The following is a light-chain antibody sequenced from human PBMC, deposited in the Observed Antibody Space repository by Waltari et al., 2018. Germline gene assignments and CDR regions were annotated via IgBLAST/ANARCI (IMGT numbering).Light chain of an antibody. V-gene: IGLV3-19*01. J-gene: IGLJ2*01. CDR1: SLRSYY. CDR3: NSRDSSGNHLV. Sequence: SSELTQDPAVSVALGQTVRLTCNGDSLRSYYASWYQQKQGQAPLLVIYGKNNRPSGIPDRFSGSSSGNTASLTITGAQAEDEADYYCNSRDSSGNHLVFGGGTKLTVL. CDR2: GKN.